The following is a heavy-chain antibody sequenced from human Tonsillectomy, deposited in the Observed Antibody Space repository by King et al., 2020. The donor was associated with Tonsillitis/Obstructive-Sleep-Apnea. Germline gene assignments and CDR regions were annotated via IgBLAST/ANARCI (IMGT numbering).Heavy chain of an antibody. V-gene: IGHV7-4-1*02. Sequence: QLVQSGSELKKPGASVKVSCKASGYTFNKYAINWVRQAPGHGLEWMGWINTNTGNPTYAQGFTGRFVFSLDTSVSTAYLQISSLKAEDTAVYYCARDRLQFLEWLLSSFDPWGQGTLVTVSS. D-gene: IGHD3-3*01. J-gene: IGHJ5*02. CDR1: GYTFNKYA. CDR2: INTNTGNP. CDR3: ARDRLQFLEWLLSSFDP.